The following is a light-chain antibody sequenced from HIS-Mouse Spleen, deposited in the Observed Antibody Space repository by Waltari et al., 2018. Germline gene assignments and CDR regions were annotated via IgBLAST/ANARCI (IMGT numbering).Light chain of an antibody. Sequence: SYVLTQPPSVSVAPGKTARITCGGNNIGSKSVHWYQQKPGPAPVLVVYDDSDRPSGIPERFSGSNSGTTATLTISRVEAEDEADYYCQVWDSSSDHYVFGTGTKVTVL. CDR3: QVWDSSSDHYV. CDR1: NIGSKS. J-gene: IGLJ1*01. CDR2: DDS. V-gene: IGLV3-21*03.